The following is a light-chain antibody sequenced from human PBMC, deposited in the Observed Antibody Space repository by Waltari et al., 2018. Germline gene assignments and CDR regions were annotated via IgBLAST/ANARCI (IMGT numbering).Light chain of an antibody. CDR3: QQIKSYPIT. V-gene: IGKV1-9*01. Sequence: DIQLTQSPSFLSSSVGDRVTISCRASQGISTYLAWLQQQPGKAPRRLIYAAAILQGGVPSRFSGSGSGTDFTLTISSLQPEDFGTYYCQQIKSYPITFGGGTKVEVK. J-gene: IGKJ4*01. CDR2: AAA. CDR1: QGISTY.